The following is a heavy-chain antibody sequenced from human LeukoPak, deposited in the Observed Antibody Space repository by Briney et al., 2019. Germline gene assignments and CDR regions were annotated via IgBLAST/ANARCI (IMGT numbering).Heavy chain of an antibody. CDR3: ARDRAGGDYDY. V-gene: IGHV3-7*01. J-gene: IGHJ4*02. CDR2: INADGSSR. CDR1: GLSFSSSW. D-gene: IGHD3-16*01. Sequence: GGSLRLSCVASGLSFSSSWMTWVRQAPGKGLEWVAIINADGSSRGHADSVKDRFTISRDNAKNSLYLQMNSLRVKDTAVYSCARDRAGGDYDYWGQGTLVTVSS.